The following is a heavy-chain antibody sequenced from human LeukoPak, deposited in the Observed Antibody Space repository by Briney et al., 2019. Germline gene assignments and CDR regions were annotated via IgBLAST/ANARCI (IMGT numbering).Heavy chain of an antibody. CDR3: ARLSGHYDILTGSYINRFDP. CDR1: GYSFPSYW. CDR2: IYPGDSDT. V-gene: IGHV5-51*01. J-gene: IGHJ5*02. Sequence: ESLKISCKGSGYSFPSYWIAWVRHIPGKGLDWIGIIYPGDSDTRYSPSFQGQVTIPADKSITTAYLQWSSLKASDPAMYYCARLSGHYDILTGSYINRFDPWGQGTLVTVSS. D-gene: IGHD3-9*01.